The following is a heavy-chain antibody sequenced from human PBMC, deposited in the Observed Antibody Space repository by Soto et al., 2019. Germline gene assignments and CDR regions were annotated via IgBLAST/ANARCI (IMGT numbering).Heavy chain of an antibody. D-gene: IGHD3-10*01. V-gene: IGHV1-2*04. Sequence: ASVKVSCKASGYTFTGYYMHWVRQAPGQGLEWMGWINPNSGGTNYAQKFQGWVTMTRDTSISTAYMELSRLRSDDTAVYYCARGMHYADSGSYYNRAFDIWGQGTMVTVSS. CDR1: GYTFTGYY. CDR3: ARGMHYADSGSYYNRAFDI. CDR2: INPNSGGT. J-gene: IGHJ3*02.